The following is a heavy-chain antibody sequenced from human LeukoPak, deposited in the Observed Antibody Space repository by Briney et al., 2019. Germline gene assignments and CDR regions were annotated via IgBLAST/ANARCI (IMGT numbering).Heavy chain of an antibody. CDR3: AKSPGRYDFWSGYLPDVPDY. Sequence: SGGSLRLSCAASGFTFSSYAMSWVRQAPGKGLEWVSAISGSGRSTYYADSVKGRFTISRDNSKNTLYLQMNSLRAEDTAVYYCAKSPGRYDFWSGYLPDVPDYWGQGTLVTVSS. CDR1: GFTFSSYA. J-gene: IGHJ4*02. D-gene: IGHD3-3*01. CDR2: ISGSGRST. V-gene: IGHV3-23*01.